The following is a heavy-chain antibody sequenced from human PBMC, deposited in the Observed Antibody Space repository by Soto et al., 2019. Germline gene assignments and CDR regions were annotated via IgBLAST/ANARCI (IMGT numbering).Heavy chain of an antibody. V-gene: IGHV1-24*01. CDR3: ANTVKPTWFGELLYGMDV. D-gene: IGHD3-10*01. J-gene: IGHJ6*02. CDR2: FDPEDGET. CDR1: GYTLTELS. Sequence: GASVKVSCKVSGYTLTELSMHWVRQAPGKGLEWMGGFDPEDGETIYAQKFQGRVTMTEDTSTDTAYMELSSLRSEDTAVYYCANTVKPTWFGELLYGMDVWGQGTTVTVS.